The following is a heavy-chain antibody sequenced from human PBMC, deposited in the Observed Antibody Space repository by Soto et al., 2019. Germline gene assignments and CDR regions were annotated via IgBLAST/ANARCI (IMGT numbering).Heavy chain of an antibody. CDR2: ISSSGSTI. J-gene: IGHJ6*02. V-gene: IGHV3-48*03. CDR3: ARVSLPYSSGWYPYYYYGMDV. D-gene: IGHD6-19*01. CDR1: GFTFSSHE. Sequence: PRLSCAASGFTFSSHEMNWVRQAPGKGLEWVSYISSSGSTIYYADSVKGRFTISRDNAKNSLYLQTNSLRAEDTAVYYCARVSLPYSSGWYPYYYYGMDVWGQGTTVTVSS.